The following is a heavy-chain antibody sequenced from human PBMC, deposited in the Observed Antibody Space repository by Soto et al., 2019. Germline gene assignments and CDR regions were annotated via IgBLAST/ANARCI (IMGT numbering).Heavy chain of an antibody. CDR3: ARWYYYDSSGYYYEGYYYYYGMDV. CDR2: INHSGST. V-gene: IGHV4-34*01. J-gene: IGHJ6*02. CDR1: GGSFSGYY. Sequence: SETLSLTCAVYGGSFSGYYWSWIRQPPGKGLEWIGEINHSGSTNYNPSLKSRVTISVDTSKNQFSLKLSSVTAADTAVYYCARWYYYDSSGYYYEGYYYYYGMDVWGQGTTVTVSS. D-gene: IGHD3-22*01.